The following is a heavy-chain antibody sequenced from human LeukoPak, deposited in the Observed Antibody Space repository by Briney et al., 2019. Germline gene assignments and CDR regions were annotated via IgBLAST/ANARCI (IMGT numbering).Heavy chain of an antibody. Sequence: SVKVSCKASGGTFSSYAISWVRQAPGQGLEWMGGIIPIFGTANYAQKFQGRVTITADKSTSTAYMELSSLRSEDTAVYYCARVYVGQGAFDIWGQGTMVTVSS. CDR2: IIPIFGTA. D-gene: IGHD1-26*01. CDR3: ARVYVGQGAFDI. V-gene: IGHV1-69*06. J-gene: IGHJ3*02. CDR1: GGTFSSYA.